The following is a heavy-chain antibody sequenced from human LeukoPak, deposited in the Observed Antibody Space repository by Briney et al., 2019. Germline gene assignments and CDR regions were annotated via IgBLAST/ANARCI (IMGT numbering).Heavy chain of an antibody. D-gene: IGHD1-26*01. CDR1: GFTFSSYS. CDR2: ISSSSSYI. CDR3: ARDRSASPCFDH. J-gene: IGHJ4*02. Sequence: PGGSLRLSCAASGFTFSSYSMNWVRQAPGKGLEWVSSISSSSSYIYYADSVKGRFTISRDNAKNSLYLQMNSLRAEDTAVYYCARDRSASPCFDHWGQGTLVTISS. V-gene: IGHV3-21*01.